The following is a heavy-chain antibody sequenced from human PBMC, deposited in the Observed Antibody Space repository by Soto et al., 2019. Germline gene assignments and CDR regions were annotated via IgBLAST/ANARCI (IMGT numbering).Heavy chain of an antibody. CDR1: GGTFSSYA. CDR2: IIPIFGTA. J-gene: IGHJ6*02. CDR3: ARRAEQQLAGEGVYYYYYYGMDV. D-gene: IGHD6-13*01. Sequence: QVQLVQSGAEVKKPGSSVKVSCKASGGTFSSYAISWVRQAPGQGLEWMGGIIPIFGTANYAQKFQGRVTSTADESTSTAYMELSSLRSEDTAVYYGARRAEQQLAGEGVYYYYYYGMDVWGQGTTVTVSS. V-gene: IGHV1-69*01.